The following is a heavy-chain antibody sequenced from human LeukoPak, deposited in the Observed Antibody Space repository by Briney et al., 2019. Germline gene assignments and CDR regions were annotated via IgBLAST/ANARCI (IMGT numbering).Heavy chain of an antibody. CDR2: INQSGRT. D-gene: IGHD1-20*01. CDR1: GGSFNVYY. CDR3: ARDGGSNNYWFDP. Sequence: PPETLSLTCAVYGGSFNVYYWIWIRQPPGKGLEWIGEINQSGRTNYNSSLKSRVTISIDTSKNEFSLKLSSVTAADTAVYYCARDGGSNNYWFDPWGQGTLVTVSS. V-gene: IGHV4-34*01. J-gene: IGHJ5*02.